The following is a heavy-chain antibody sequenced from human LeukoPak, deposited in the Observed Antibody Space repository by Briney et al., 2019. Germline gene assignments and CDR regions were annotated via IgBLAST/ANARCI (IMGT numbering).Heavy chain of an antibody. J-gene: IGHJ4*02. CDR3: ARGLSGSLSFDY. D-gene: IGHD1-26*01. CDR1: GFTFSSYA. Sequence: GGSLRLSCAASGFTFSSYAMSWVRQAPGKGPEWVSAISGSGGSTYYADSVKGRFTISRDNSKNTLYLQMNSLRAEDTAVYYCARGLSGSLSFDYWGQGTLVTVSS. CDR2: ISGSGGST. V-gene: IGHV3-23*01.